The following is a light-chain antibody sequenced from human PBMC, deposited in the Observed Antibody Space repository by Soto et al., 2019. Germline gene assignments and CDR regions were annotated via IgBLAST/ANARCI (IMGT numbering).Light chain of an antibody. J-gene: IGLJ2*01. V-gene: IGLV2-23*02. CDR2: EVT. CDR3: CSYASSTTYVI. CDR1: NSDVGRYNL. Sequence: QSVLNQPASVSGSPGQAITISWTGTNSDVGRYNLVSWYQQRPGQAPQVLIYEVTKRPSGVSDRFSGSKSGNTASLTISGLQAEDEGEYFCCSYASSTTYVIFGGATKVTVL.